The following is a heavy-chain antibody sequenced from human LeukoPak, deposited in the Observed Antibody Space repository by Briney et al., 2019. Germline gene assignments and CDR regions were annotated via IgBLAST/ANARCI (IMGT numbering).Heavy chain of an antibody. CDR2: IYYSGST. V-gene: IGHV4-61*05. Sequence: TPSETLSLTCTVSGGSISSSSYYWGWMRQPPGKGLEWIGYIYYSGSTNYNPSLKSRVTISVDMSKNQFSLKLSSVTAADTAVYYCARDRNYGSGSYAFDIWGQGTMVTVSS. CDR3: ARDRNYGSGSYAFDI. J-gene: IGHJ3*02. D-gene: IGHD3-10*01. CDR1: GGSISSSSYY.